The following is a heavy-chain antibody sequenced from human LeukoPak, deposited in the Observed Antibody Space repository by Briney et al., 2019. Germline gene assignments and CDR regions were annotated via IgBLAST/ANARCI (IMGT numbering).Heavy chain of an antibody. V-gene: IGHV3-23*01. CDR3: AKDVRPPNERIFDC. CDR1: GFTFSIYA. D-gene: IGHD1-1*01. CDR2: ISGSGGST. J-gene: IGHJ5*01. Sequence: GGSLRLSCAATGFTFSIYAMSWVRQAPGKGLEWVSAISGSGGSTYYADSVKGRFTISRDNSKNTLYLQMNSLRAEDTAVHYCAKDVRPPNERIFDCWGQGTLVTVSS.